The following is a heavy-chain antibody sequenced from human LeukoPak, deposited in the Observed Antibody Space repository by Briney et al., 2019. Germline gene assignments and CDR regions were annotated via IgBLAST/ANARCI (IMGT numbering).Heavy chain of an antibody. V-gene: IGHV1-18*04. D-gene: IGHD2-15*01. CDR1: GYTFTNYG. CDR2: ISVYNGNT. J-gene: IGHJ4*02. CDR3: ARDACGGGGCYFDY. Sequence: ASVKVSCKASGYTFTNYGINWVRQAPGQGLEWMGWISVYNGNTNYAQKFQGRDTMTTDTSTSTAYVELRSLRSDDTAVYYCARDACGGGGCYFDYWGQGTLVTVSS.